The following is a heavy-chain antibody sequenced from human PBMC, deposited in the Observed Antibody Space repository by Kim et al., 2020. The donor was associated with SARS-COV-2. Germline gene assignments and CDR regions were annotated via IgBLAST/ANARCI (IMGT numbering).Heavy chain of an antibody. V-gene: IGHV4-59*09. Sequence: LKSRVTIAVDTSKNQFSLKLSSVTAADTAVYYCARGTTVTTYSYNWFDPWGQGTLVTVSS. D-gene: IGHD4-17*01. J-gene: IGHJ5*02. CDR3: ARGTTVTTYSYNWFDP.